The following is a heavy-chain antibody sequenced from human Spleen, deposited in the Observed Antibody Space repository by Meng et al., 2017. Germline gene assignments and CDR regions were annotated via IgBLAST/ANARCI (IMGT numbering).Heavy chain of an antibody. CDR1: GYTFTDYY. J-gene: IGHJ4*02. CDR2: INPNSGGT. V-gene: IGHV1-2*06. Sequence: ASVKVSCKTSGYTFTDYYLHWVRQAPGQGLEWMGRINPNSGGTNSAQTFQGRITMTRDTSISTAYMELSRLRSDDTAVYYCVRDEDISAAGKLFGDYWGQGTLVTVSS. D-gene: IGHD6-13*01. CDR3: VRDEDISAAGKLFGDY.